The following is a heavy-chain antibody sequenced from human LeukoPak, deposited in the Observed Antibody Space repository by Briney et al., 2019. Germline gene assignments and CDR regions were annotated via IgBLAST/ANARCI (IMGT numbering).Heavy chain of an antibody. J-gene: IGHJ4*02. Sequence: GGSLRLSCAASGFTFSSYSMNWVRQAPGKGLEWVSSISSSSSYIYYADSVKGRFTISRDNAKNSLYLQMNSLRAEDTAVYYCARSPVAARPPFDYWGQGTLVTVSS. V-gene: IGHV3-21*01. CDR3: ARSPVAARPPFDY. D-gene: IGHD6-6*01. CDR2: ISSSSSYI. CDR1: GFTFSSYS.